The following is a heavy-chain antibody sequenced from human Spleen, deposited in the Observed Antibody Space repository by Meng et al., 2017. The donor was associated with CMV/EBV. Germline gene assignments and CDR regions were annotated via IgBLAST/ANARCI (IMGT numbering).Heavy chain of an antibody. CDR1: GGSISSSSYY. J-gene: IGHJ4*02. D-gene: IGHD3-22*01. CDR3: ARARSYDSSGYYPI. Sequence: GGSLRLSCTVSGGSISSSSYYWGWIRQPPGKGLEWMGIINPSGGSTSYAQKFQGRVTMTTDTSTTTAYMELRSLRNDDTAVYYCARARSYDSSGYYPIWGQGTLVTVSS. CDR2: INPSGGST. V-gene: IGHV1-46*01.